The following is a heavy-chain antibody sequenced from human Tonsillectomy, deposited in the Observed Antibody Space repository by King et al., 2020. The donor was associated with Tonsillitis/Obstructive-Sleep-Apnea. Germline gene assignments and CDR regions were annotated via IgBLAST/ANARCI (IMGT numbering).Heavy chain of an antibody. Sequence: VQLVESGGGVVQPGRSLRLSCAASGFTFSSYGMHWVRQAPGKGLEWVAVISYDGSNKYYADSVKGRFTISRDNSKNTLYLQMNSLSAEDTAVYYCAKNLHGDYVFLFDPWGQGTLVTVSS. J-gene: IGHJ5*02. V-gene: IGHV3-30*18. CDR3: AKNLHGDYVFLFDP. D-gene: IGHD4-17*01. CDR1: GFTFSSYG. CDR2: ISYDGSNK.